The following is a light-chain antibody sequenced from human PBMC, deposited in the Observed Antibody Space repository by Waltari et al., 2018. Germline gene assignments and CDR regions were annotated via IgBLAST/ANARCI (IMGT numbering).Light chain of an antibody. CDR1: SGPSNNL. J-gene: IGLJ3*02. Sequence: QLVVTQSPSASASLGASVKLTSTLSSGPSNNLIAWLLQRPEKGPPYLMKVNSDGSHIRGDEIPDRFSGSSSGAERYLTISSLQSEDEADYYCQTGGHGTWVFGGGTKLTVL. CDR2: VNSDGSH. V-gene: IGLV4-69*01. CDR3: QTGGHGTWV.